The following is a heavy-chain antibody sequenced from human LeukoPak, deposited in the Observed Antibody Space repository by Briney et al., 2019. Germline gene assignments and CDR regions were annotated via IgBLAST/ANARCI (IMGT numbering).Heavy chain of an antibody. V-gene: IGHV1-3*01. J-gene: IGHJ4*02. Sequence: GASVKVSCKASGYTFTSYAMHWVRQAPGQRLEWMGWINAGNGNTKYSQKFQGRVTITRDTSASTAYMELSSLRSEDTAVYYCARDPHSSGWSVEKPYPPDYWGQGTLVTVSS. CDR1: GYTFTSYA. D-gene: IGHD6-19*01. CDR2: INAGNGNT. CDR3: ARDPHSSGWSVEKPYPPDY.